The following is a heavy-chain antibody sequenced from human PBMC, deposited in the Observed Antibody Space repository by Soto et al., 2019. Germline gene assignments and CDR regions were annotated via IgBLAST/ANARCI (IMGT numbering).Heavy chain of an antibody. V-gene: IGHV5-51*01. D-gene: IGHD3-22*01. J-gene: IGHJ4*02. CDR2: IYPGDSDT. CDR3: ARQRLWGTSGYYYFEN. Sequence: GESLKISCKGSGHIFSNYWIGWVRQMPGKGLEWMGIIYPGDSDTRYSPSFQGQVTITVDKSINTAYLQWSRLKASDTAIYYCARQRLWGTSGYYYFENWGQGTLVTVS. CDR1: GHIFSNYW.